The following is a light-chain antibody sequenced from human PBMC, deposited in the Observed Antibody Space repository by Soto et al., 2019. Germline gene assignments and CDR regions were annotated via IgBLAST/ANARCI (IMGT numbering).Light chain of an antibody. Sequence: QSVLTQPPSASGTPGQRVTISCSGSDSNIRSKPVNWYQQLPETAPKLLIYSSNQRPSGVPDRFSGSKSGTSASLAISGLQSEDEGDYYCATWDDSLNGDVFGTGTKLTVL. CDR1: DSNIRSKP. CDR3: ATWDDSLNGDV. V-gene: IGLV1-44*01. CDR2: SSN. J-gene: IGLJ1*01.